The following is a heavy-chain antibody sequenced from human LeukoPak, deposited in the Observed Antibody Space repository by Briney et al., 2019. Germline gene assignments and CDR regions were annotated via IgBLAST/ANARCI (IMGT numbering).Heavy chain of an antibody. V-gene: IGHV3-53*01. Sequence: GGSLTLSCAASGFTVSSNYMSWVRQAPGKGLEWVSVIYSGGSTYYADSVKGRFTISRDNSKNTLYLQMNSLRAEDTAVYYCARETSDGGFDYWGRGTLVTVSS. CDR2: IYSGGST. J-gene: IGHJ4*02. CDR1: GFTVSSNY. CDR3: ARETSDGGFDY.